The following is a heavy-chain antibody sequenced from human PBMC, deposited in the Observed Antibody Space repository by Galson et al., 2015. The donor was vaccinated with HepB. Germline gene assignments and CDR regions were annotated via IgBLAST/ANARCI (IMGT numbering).Heavy chain of an antibody. CDR2: ITPIFGSG. CDR1: GGTFSSHT. Sequence: SVKVSCKASGGTFSSHTISWVRQAPGQGLEWMGGITPIFGSGNYAQRFQGRVTITADKSKSTAYMELSSLRSEDTAVYYCARRYDTSGYYAYWGQGTLVTVSS. D-gene: IGHD3-22*01. CDR3: ARRYDTSGYYAY. J-gene: IGHJ4*02. V-gene: IGHV1-69*06.